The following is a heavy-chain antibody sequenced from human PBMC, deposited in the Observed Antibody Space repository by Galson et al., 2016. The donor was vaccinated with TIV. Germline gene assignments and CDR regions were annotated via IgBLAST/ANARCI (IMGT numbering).Heavy chain of an antibody. J-gene: IGHJ4*02. CDR1: GYTYTNYG. Sequence: SVKVSCKASGYTYTNYGISWVRQAPGKGLEWMGWISGYNGHTESAQTFQGRVTTTTDTSTSPAYVELRSLRSEDTAVYYCARDRRGVLDSTLFDNWAREHRSPSPQ. CDR2: ISGYNGHT. V-gene: IGHV1-18*04. CDR3: ARDRRGVLDSTLFDN. D-gene: IGHD6-13*01.